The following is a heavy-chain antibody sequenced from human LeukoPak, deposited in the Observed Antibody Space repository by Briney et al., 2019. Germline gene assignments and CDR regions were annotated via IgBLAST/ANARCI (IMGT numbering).Heavy chain of an antibody. J-gene: IGHJ3*01. Sequence: GGSLRLSCAASGFTFSSYGIHWVRQAPGKGLEWVALISDDGSNKYYTNSVKGRFTISRDNSKNTLYLQMNGLRAEDTAVYYCATRTSGAFDFWGQGTMVIVS. V-gene: IGHV3-30*03. CDR1: GFTFSSYG. CDR2: ISDDGSNK. CDR3: ATRTSGAFDF.